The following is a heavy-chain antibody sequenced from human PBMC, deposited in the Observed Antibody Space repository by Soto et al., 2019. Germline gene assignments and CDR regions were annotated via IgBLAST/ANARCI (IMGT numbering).Heavy chain of an antibody. V-gene: IGHV3-30*18. CDR1: GFTFSSYG. Sequence: QVQLVESGGGVVQPGRSLRLSCAASGFTFSSYGMHWVRQAPGKGLEWVAVISYDGSNKYYADSVKGRFTISRDNSKNTLHLQMINLRAEDTAVYYCAKDLRLAAAGAHCYGMDVWGQGTPVTVSS. J-gene: IGHJ6*02. CDR2: ISYDGSNK. D-gene: IGHD6-13*01. CDR3: AKDLRLAAAGAHCYGMDV.